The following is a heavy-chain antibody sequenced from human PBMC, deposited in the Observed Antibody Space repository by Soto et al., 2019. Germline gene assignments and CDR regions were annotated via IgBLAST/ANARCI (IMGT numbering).Heavy chain of an antibody. V-gene: IGHV3-9*01. D-gene: IGHD3-9*01. J-gene: IGHJ4*02. CDR2: ISWNSGSI. CDR1: GFTFDDYA. Sequence: EVQLVESGGGLVQPGRSLRLSCAASGFTFDDYAMHWVRQAPGKGLEWVSGISWNSGSIGYADSVKCRFTISRDNAKNSLYLQMNSLRAEDTALYYCAKGGILTGYYHFDYWGQGTLVTVSS. CDR3: AKGGILTGYYHFDY.